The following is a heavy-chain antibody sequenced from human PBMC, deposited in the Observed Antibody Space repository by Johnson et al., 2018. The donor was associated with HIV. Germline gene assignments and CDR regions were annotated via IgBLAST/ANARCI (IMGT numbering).Heavy chain of an antibody. CDR3: ARRSSLDI. CDR2: ISWDGGST. D-gene: IGHD3-16*01. Sequence: VQLVESGGVVVQPGGSLRLSCAASGFTFDDYAMHWVRQAPGKGLEWVSLISWDGGSTYYADSMKGRFTISRDNSKNTLYLQMNSLRAEDTAVYYCARRSSLDIWGQGTMVTVSS. CDR1: GFTFDDYA. V-gene: IGHV3-43D*03. J-gene: IGHJ3*02.